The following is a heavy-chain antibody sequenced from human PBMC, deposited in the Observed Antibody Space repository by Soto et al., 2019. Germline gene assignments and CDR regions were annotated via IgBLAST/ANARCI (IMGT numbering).Heavy chain of an antibody. CDR1: GGTFSSYA. Sequence: SVKVSCKAAGGTFSSYAISWVRQAPGQGLEWMGGIIPIFGTANYAQKFQGRVTITADKSTSTAYMELSSLRSEDTAVYYCARDLRHCSSTSCYTNWFDPRGQGTLVTVSS. CDR3: ARDLRHCSSTSCYTNWFDP. V-gene: IGHV1-69*06. J-gene: IGHJ5*02. D-gene: IGHD2-2*02. CDR2: IIPIFGTA.